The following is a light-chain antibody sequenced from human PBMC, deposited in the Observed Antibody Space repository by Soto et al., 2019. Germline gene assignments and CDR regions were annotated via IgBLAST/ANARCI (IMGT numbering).Light chain of an antibody. CDR3: SSYTSSTTRV. CDR1: SSDVGGFNY. Sequence: QSALTQPASVTGSPGQSITISCTGTSSDVGGFNYVSWYQQHPGKAPKLIIYSVSHRPSGVSDRFSGSKSGNTASLTISGLQAEDEANYYCSSYTSSTTRVFGGGTNLTVL. V-gene: IGLV2-14*03. CDR2: SVS. J-gene: IGLJ3*02.